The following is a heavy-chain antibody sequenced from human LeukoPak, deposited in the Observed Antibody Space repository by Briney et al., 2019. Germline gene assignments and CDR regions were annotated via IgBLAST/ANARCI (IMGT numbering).Heavy chain of an antibody. Sequence: GGSLRLSCVASAFTFSRFELNWVRQAPGKGLEWVSHISTGTYIAYADSVKCRFTIPRDNARNSLYLEMNSLRAEDTAVYYCTREQDREAAETIVGDYWGQGTLVTVSS. CDR3: TREQDREAAETIVGDY. V-gene: IGHV3-48*03. J-gene: IGHJ4*02. CDR2: ISTGTYI. D-gene: IGHD3-22*01. CDR1: AFTFSRFE.